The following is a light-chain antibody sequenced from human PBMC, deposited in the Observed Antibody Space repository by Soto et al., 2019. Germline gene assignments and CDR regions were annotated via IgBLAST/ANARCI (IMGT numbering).Light chain of an antibody. CDR3: QQSTKWPHSNT. CDR1: QTIGSY. Sequence: EIVLTQSPATLSLYQGERAPLSCSARQTIGSYLAWYQQKPGQAPRLLIYTASNSAAGGPARFSGSGSGTDFTLTVSSLEPEDFAVYYCQQSTKWPHSNTFGQGTRLEIK. V-gene: IGKV3-11*01. J-gene: IGKJ5*01. CDR2: TAS.